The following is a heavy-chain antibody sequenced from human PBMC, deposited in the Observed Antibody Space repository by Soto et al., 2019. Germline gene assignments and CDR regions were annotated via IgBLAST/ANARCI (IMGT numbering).Heavy chain of an antibody. D-gene: IGHD2-8*01. CDR3: ARGRNGAAPLRD. J-gene: IGHJ4*02. CDR2: ISYDGSNK. CDR1: GFTFSSYA. Sequence: GGSLRLSCAASGFTFSSYAMHWVRQAPGKGLEWVAVISYDGSNKYYADSVKGRFTISRDNSKNTLYLQMNSLRAEDTAVYYWARGRNGAAPLRDWGQGTLVTVSS. V-gene: IGHV3-30-3*01.